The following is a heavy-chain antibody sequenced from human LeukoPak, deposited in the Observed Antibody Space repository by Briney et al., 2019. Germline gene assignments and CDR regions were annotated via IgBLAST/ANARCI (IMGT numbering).Heavy chain of an antibody. Sequence: PGGSLRLSCAASGFTFADYAMHWVRQAPGKGLEWVSGISWNSGSIDYADSVKGRLTISRDNAKNSLYLQMNSLRAEDTALYYCTPMDFYGMDVWGQGTTVTVSS. J-gene: IGHJ6*02. CDR1: GFTFADYA. V-gene: IGHV3-9*01. CDR2: ISWNSGSI. CDR3: TPMDFYGMDV. D-gene: IGHD3-3*01.